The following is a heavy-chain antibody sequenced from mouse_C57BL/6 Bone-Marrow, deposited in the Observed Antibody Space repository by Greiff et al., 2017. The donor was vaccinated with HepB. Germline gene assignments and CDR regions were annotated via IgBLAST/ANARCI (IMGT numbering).Heavy chain of an antibody. D-gene: IGHD2-2*01. CDR3: ERWLRRRFAY. V-gene: IGHV1-82*01. CDR2: IYPGDGDT. CDR1: GYAFSSSW. J-gene: IGHJ3*01. Sequence: VQLQQSGPELVKPGASVKISCKASGYAFSSSWMNWVKQRPGKGLEWIGRIYPGDGDTNYNGKFKGKATLTADKSSSTAYMQLSSLTSEDSAVYCCERWLRRRFAYWGQGTLVTVSA.